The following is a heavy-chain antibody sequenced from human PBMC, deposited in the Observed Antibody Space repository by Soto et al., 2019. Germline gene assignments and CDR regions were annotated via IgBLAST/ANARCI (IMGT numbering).Heavy chain of an antibody. CDR3: ARRKLGYYYGMDV. D-gene: IGHD3-3*02. CDR1: GYTFTGYY. V-gene: IGHV1-2*02. Sequence: QVQLVQSGAEVKKPGASVKVSCKASGYTFTGYYMHCVRQAPGQGLEWMGWINPNSGGTNSAQKCQGSVTMTRDTSISTAYMELSGLRSDDTAVYYCARRKLGYYYGMDVWGQGTTVTVSS. J-gene: IGHJ6*02. CDR2: INPNSGGT.